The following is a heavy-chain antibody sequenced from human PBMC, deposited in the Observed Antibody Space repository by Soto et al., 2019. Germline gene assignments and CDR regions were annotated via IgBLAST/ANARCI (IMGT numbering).Heavy chain of an antibody. CDR3: ARRLTNPTAIIGRTEFDY. J-gene: IGHJ4*02. Sequence: PGESLKISCQGSGYSFTTYWITWVRHMPGKGLEYMGTVRPSDSYATYSPSFQGHVTISADKSISTAYLHWSRLEASDTGIYYCARRLTNPTAIIGRTEFDYWGQGTLVTVSS. D-gene: IGHD1-20*01. CDR1: GYSFTTYW. CDR2: VRPSDSYA. V-gene: IGHV5-10-1*01.